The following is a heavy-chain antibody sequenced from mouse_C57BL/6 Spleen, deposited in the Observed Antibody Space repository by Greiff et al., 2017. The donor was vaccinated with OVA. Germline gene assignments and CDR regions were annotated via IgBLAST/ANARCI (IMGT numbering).Heavy chain of an antibody. CDR2: IHPNSGST. CDR1: GYTFTSYW. D-gene: IGHD2-13*01. J-gene: IGHJ2*01. CDR3: ARGDPGVYFDY. Sequence: QVQLQQSGAELVKPGASVKLSCKASGYTFTSYWMHWVKQRPGQGLEWIGMIHPNSGSTNYNEKFKSKATLTVDKSSSTSYMQLSSLTSEDSAVYYCARGDPGVYFDYWGQGTTLTVSS. V-gene: IGHV1-64*01.